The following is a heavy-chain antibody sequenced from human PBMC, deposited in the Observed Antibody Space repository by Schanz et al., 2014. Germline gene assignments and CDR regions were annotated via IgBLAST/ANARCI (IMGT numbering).Heavy chain of an antibody. CDR1: GFGFSSYS. CDR2: ISGSSRTI. V-gene: IGHV3-48*01. J-gene: IGHJ4*02. Sequence: EVQLVESGGGVVRPGGSLRLSCAASGFGFSSYSMNWVRQAPGKGLEWVSYISGSSRTIYYADSMKGRFTVSRDNSKNTLYLQMNSLRPEDTAVYYCARGGFGEVSYFDYWGQGTLVTVSS. D-gene: IGHD3-10*01. CDR3: ARGGFGEVSYFDY.